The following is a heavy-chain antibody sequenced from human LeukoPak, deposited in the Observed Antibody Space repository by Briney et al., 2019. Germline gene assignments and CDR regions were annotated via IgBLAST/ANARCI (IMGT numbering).Heavy chain of an antibody. V-gene: IGHV3-53*01. Sequence: GGSLRLSCAASGFTFSSYAMSWVRQAPGKGLEWVSVIYSGGGTYYADSVKGRFTISRDNSKNTLYLQMNSLRAEDTAVYYCARTYDSSGYYDYWGQGALVTVSS. CDR1: GFTFSSYA. D-gene: IGHD3-22*01. CDR2: IYSGGGT. CDR3: ARTYDSSGYYDY. J-gene: IGHJ4*02.